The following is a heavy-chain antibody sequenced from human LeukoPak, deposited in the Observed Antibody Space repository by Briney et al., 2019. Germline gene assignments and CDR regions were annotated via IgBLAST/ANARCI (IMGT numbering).Heavy chain of an antibody. CDR3: ARALAYCGGDCYSSKYYYYMGV. J-gene: IGHJ6*03. CDR2: IYTSGST. V-gene: IGHV4-4*07. Sequence: PSETLSLTCTVSGGSISSYYWSWIRQPAGKGLEWIGRIYTSGSTNYNPSLKSRVTMSVDTPKNQFSLKLSSVTAADTAVYYCARALAYCGGDCYSSKYYYYMGVWGKGTTVTVSS. CDR1: GGSISSYY. D-gene: IGHD2-21*02.